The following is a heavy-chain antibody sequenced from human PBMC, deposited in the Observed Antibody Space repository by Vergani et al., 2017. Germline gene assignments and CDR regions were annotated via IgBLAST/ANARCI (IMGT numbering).Heavy chain of an antibody. CDR2: TRYDGNNK. D-gene: IGHD1-14*01. CDR3: ARDLRLLYNRFDP. CDR1: GFTFNQYG. J-gene: IGHJ5*02. V-gene: IGHV3-33*01. Sequence: QVQLVESGGGVVQPGRSRRLPCAASGFTFNQYGMHWVRQAPGKGLEWVAVTRYDGNNKQYADSVKGRFTISRDNSKSTMYLQMNSLRDEDTGVYYCARDLRLLYNRFDPWGQGTLVTVSS.